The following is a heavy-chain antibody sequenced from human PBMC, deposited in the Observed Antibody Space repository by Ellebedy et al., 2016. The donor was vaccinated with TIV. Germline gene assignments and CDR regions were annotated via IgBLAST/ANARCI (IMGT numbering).Heavy chain of an antibody. CDR1: GFTFSRYS. CDR3: AMTNGWQYFQR. CDR2: VSSRSDFI. J-gene: IGHJ1*01. D-gene: IGHD6-19*01. V-gene: IGHV3-21*01. Sequence: PGGSLRLSCEASGFTFSRYSMNWVRQAPGKGLEWVSAVSSRSDFIYYADSVKGRFTISRDNAKNTLYLQMNSLRAEDTAVYYCAMTNGWQYFQRWGQGTLVTVSS.